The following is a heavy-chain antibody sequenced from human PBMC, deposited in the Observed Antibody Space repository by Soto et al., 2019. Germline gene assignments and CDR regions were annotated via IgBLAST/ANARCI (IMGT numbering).Heavy chain of an antibody. V-gene: IGHV3-30*18. CDR2: ISYDGSLK. Sequence: HPGGSLRLSCAASGFTFSSYGMHWVRQAPGKGLEWVAVISYDGSLKYYADSVKGRFTISRDNSRNTLFLQMNSLRTDDTAVYYCAKVSYSSGWLVLEYWGQGTLVTVSS. CDR1: GFTFSSYG. J-gene: IGHJ4*02. CDR3: AKVSYSSGWLVLEY. D-gene: IGHD6-19*01.